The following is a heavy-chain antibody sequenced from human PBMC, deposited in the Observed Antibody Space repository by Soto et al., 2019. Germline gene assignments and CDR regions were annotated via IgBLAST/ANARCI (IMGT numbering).Heavy chain of an antibody. CDR2: IGGSGAGS. CDR1: GFAFSNYA. D-gene: IGHD3-16*01. J-gene: IGHJ5*01. V-gene: IGHV3-23*01. Sequence: EVQLLDSGGGLVQPGGSLRLSCAASGFAFSNYAMSWVRQAPGKGLEWVSTIGGSGAGSFYADSVKGRFTISRDNSKNTLYLQMNSLRAEDTAVYFCAKDRLVVMAALDSWGQGTLVTVSS. CDR3: AKDRLVVMAALDS.